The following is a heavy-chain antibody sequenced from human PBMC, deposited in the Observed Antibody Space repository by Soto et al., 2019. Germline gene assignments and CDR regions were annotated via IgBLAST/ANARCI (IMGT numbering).Heavy chain of an antibody. CDR3: ARNREYSGHGWYFYGMDV. D-gene: IGHD5-12*01. J-gene: IGHJ6*02. CDR2: IWNDGNNK. CDR1: GFTFSSYG. V-gene: IGHV3-33*01. Sequence: HPGGSLRLSXTASGFTFSSYGMHWVRQAPGKGLEWVAVIWNDGNNKYYVESVKGRFSISRDISKNTLYLQMNSLRAEDTAVYYCARNREYSGHGWYFYGMDVWGQGTTVTVSS.